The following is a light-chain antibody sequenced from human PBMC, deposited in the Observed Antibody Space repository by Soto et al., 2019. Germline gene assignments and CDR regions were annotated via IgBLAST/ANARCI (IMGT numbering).Light chain of an antibody. CDR2: DAS. J-gene: IGKJ4*01. Sequence: EIVLTQSPATLSLSPGERATLSCRASQSVSSYLAWYQQKPGQAPRLLIYDASNRATGIPARFSGSGSGTDFTLTISSLEPEDFAVYYCQQRSNWGGGFLTFGGGTKVEIK. CDR1: QSVSSY. V-gene: IGKV3-11*01. CDR3: QQRSNWGGGFLT.